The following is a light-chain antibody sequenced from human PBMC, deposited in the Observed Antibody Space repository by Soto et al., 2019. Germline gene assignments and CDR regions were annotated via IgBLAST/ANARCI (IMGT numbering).Light chain of an antibody. CDR3: SSYPNINTRACV. V-gene: IGLV2-14*01. CDR1: SGDIGSYNR. J-gene: IGLJ1*01. CDR2: EVT. Sequence: QSVLTQPAYVSGSPGQSITISCTGTSGDIGSYNRVSWYQQHPVKAPKLIIYEVTDRPSGVSNRFSGSKSGNTASLTISGLQAEDEAEYYCSSYPNINTRACVFGTGTKVTVL.